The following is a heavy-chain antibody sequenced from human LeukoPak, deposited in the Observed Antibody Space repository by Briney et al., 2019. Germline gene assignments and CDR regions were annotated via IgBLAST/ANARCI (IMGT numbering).Heavy chain of an antibody. CDR1: GGFFSGYY. Sequence: SETLSLTCAVYGGFFSGYYWSWIRQPPGKGLEWIGEINHSGSTNYNPSLKSRVTISVDTSKNQFSLKLSSVTAADTAVYYCARLNGGWPTAARELDYWVQGTLVTVSS. CDR2: INHSGST. V-gene: IGHV4-34*01. CDR3: ARLNGGWPTAARELDY. J-gene: IGHJ4*02. D-gene: IGHD2-15*01.